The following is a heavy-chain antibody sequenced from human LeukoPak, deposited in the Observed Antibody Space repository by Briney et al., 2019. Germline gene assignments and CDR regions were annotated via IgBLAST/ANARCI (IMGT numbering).Heavy chain of an antibody. J-gene: IGHJ4*02. CDR1: GFTFNNYA. V-gene: IGHV3-23*01. Sequence: GESLRLSCAASGFTFNNYAMNWVRQAPGKGLEWVSVITSSGSTYYADSVKGRFTISRDNSKNTLYLQMNSLRAEDTAIYYCAKDLYGDYDFDCWGRGTLVTVSS. CDR2: ITSSGST. CDR3: AKDLYGDYDFDC. D-gene: IGHD4-17*01.